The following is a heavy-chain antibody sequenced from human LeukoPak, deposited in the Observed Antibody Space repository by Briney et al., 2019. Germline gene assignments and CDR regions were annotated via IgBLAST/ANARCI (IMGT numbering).Heavy chain of an antibody. D-gene: IGHD1-1*01. CDR1: GITFSNYN. CDR2: ITSSSSYT. J-gene: IGHJ6*03. V-gene: IGHV3-21*01. CDR3: ARDPYNGAYSEGYYYYYMDV. Sequence: PGGSLRLSCAAPGITFSNYNMNWVRQAPGKGLEWISAITSSSSYTFYADSVKGRFTISRDNAQNSLYLQMNSLRVEDTAIYYCARDPYNGAYSEGYYYYYMDVWGKGTTVTVSS.